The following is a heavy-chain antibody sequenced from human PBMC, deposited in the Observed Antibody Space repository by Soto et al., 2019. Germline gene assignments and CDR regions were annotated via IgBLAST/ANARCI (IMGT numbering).Heavy chain of an antibody. CDR2: INHSGST. Sequence: TETRSLTCADYVVSFSGAYWSWFRQPPGKGLEWIGEINHSGSTNYNPSLKSRVTLSVDTSKNQFSLKLSSVTAADAAVYYCTRQGFGEVHGLVDVWGQGTTVT. CDR1: VVSFSGAY. J-gene: IGHJ6*02. CDR3: TRQGFGEVHGLVDV. V-gene: IGHV4-34*01. D-gene: IGHD3-10*01.